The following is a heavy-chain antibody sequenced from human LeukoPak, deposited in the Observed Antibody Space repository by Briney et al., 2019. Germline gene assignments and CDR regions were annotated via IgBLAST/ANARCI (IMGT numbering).Heavy chain of an antibody. D-gene: IGHD5-24*01. V-gene: IGHV3-74*01. J-gene: IGHJ3*02. CDR3: ARERDGYTNDAFDI. Sequence: GGSLRLSCAASGFTFSGAWMHWVRQDPGKGLVWVSLIKSDGSAIYADSVKGRFTISRDNSKNTLYLQMNSLRAEDTAVYYCARERDGYTNDAFDIWGQGTMVTVSS. CDR1: GFTFSGAW. CDR2: IKSDGSA.